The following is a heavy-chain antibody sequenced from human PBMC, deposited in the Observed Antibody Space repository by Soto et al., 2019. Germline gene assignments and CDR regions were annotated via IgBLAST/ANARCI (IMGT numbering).Heavy chain of an antibody. CDR3: ARERNMYGMDF. D-gene: IGHD1-1*01. CDR1: GYTFTSYD. CDR2: MNRNSGNT. J-gene: IGHJ6*02. Sequence: QVQLVQSGAEVKEPGASVKVSCKASGYTFTSYDINWVRQATGQGLEWMGWMNRNSGNTVYAQKFQGRVTITRNTSISTAYMELSTLRSEDTAVYYCARERNMYGMDFWGQGTTVTVSS. V-gene: IGHV1-8*01.